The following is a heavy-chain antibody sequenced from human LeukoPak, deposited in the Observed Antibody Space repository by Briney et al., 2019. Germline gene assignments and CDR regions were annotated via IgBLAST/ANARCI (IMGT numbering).Heavy chain of an antibody. CDR3: ARDRERYFDY. CDR1: GGSISSSSYY. Sequence: PSETLSLTCTVSGGSISSSSYYWGWIRQPPGKGLEWIGSIYYSGSTYYNPSLKSRVTISVDTSKNQFSLKLSSVTAADTAVYYCARDRERYFDYWGQGTLVTVSS. CDR2: IYYSGST. V-gene: IGHV4-39*07. J-gene: IGHJ4*02. D-gene: IGHD5-24*01.